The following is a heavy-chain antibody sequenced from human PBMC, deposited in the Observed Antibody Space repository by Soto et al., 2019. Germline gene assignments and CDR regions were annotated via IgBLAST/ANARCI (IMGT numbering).Heavy chain of an antibody. D-gene: IGHD1-1*01. CDR2: MNPNSGNT. Sequence: QVQLVQSGAEVKKPGASVKVSCKASGYTFTSYDINWVRQATGQGLEWMGWMNPNSGNTGYAQEFQGRVTMTRNTSISTAYMELSSLRSEDTAVYYCARAVQLERYYYGMDVWGQGTTVTVSS. V-gene: IGHV1-8*01. J-gene: IGHJ6*02. CDR3: ARAVQLERYYYGMDV. CDR1: GYTFTSYD.